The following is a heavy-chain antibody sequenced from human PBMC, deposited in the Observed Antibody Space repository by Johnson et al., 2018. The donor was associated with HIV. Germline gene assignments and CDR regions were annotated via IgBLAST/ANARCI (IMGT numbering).Heavy chain of an antibody. V-gene: IGHV3-30-3*01. CDR2: ISYDGSNK. CDR3: ARKGGYGQAFDI. CDR1: GFTFSIYA. J-gene: IGHJ3*02. Sequence: QVQLVESGGGVVQPGRSLRLSCAASGFTFSIYAMHWVRQAPGKGLEWVAVISYDGSNKYYADSVKGRFTISRDNSKNTLYLQMNSLRAEDTAVYYCARKGGYGQAFDIWGQGTLVTVSS. D-gene: IGHD5-18*01.